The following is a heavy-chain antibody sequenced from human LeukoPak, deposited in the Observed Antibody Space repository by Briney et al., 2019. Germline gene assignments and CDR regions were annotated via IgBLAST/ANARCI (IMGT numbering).Heavy chain of an antibody. CDR2: ISYDGSNK. CDR3: ARVGDYYDSSEFFRAW. CDR1: GFTFSSYA. J-gene: IGHJ4*02. D-gene: IGHD3-22*01. V-gene: IGHV3-30*04. Sequence: GGSLRLSCAASGFTFSSYAMHWVRQAPGKGLEWVAVISYDGSNKYYADSVKGRFTISRDNSKNTLYLQMNSLRAEDTAVYYCARVGDYYDSSEFFRAWWGQGTLVTVSS.